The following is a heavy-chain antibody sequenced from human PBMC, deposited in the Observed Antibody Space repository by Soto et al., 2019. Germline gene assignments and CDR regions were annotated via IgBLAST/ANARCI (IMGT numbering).Heavy chain of an antibody. V-gene: IGHV2-5*02. CDR3: AHKRDVSRGFKS. J-gene: IGHJ5*01. CDR2: IYWDDDQ. Sequence: QITLKESGPTLVQPTQTLTLTCTFSGFSFSINGVAVGWIRQPPGQALEWLALIYWDDDQRYNPSLKNRLTITKDTSRNQVVLTMTNMDPVDTATYYCAHKRDVSRGFKSWSQGTLVTVSS. CDR1: GFSFSINGVA.